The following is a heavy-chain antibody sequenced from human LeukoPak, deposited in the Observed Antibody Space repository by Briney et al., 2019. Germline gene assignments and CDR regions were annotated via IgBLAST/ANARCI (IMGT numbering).Heavy chain of an antibody. CDR3: ARNRGYDPPDY. CDR2: ISAYNGNT. Sequence: ASVKVSCKASGGTFSSYAISWVRQAPGQGLEWMGWISAYNGNTNSAQKFQGRVTMTTDTSTSTAYMELRSLRSDDTAVYYCARNRGYDPPDYWGQGTLVTVSS. CDR1: GGTFSSYA. J-gene: IGHJ4*02. V-gene: IGHV1-18*01. D-gene: IGHD5-12*01.